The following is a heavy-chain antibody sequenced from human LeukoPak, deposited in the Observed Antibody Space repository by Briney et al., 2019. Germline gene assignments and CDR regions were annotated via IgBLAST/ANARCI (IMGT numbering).Heavy chain of an antibody. Sequence: GASVTVSCKASGYIFTIYYMHWVRQAPGQGLEWMGIINPSGGSTSYAQKFQGRVTMTRDTSTSTVYMELSSLRSEDTAVYYCARAGIAAAGFDYWGQGTLVTVSS. V-gene: IGHV1-46*01. CDR2: INPSGGST. J-gene: IGHJ4*02. CDR3: ARAGIAAAGFDY. CDR1: GYIFTIYY. D-gene: IGHD6-13*01.